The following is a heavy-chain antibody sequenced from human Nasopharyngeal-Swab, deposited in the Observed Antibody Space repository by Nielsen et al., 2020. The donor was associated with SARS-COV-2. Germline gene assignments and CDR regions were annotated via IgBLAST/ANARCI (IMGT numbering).Heavy chain of an antibody. Sequence: VRQAPGKGLEWVAVISYDGSNKYYADSVKGRFTISRDNSKNTLYLQMNSLRAKDAAVYYCARDRVSGSYVDYWGQGTLVTVSS. CDR2: ISYDGSNK. CDR3: ARDRVSGSYVDY. D-gene: IGHD1-26*01. V-gene: IGHV3-30-3*01. J-gene: IGHJ4*02.